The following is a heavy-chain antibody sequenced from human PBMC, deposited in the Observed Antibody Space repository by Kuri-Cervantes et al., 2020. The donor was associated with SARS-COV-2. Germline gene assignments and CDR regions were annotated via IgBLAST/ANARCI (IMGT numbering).Heavy chain of an antibody. CDR2: INPDGSYT. Sequence: GGSLRLSCAASGFTFSGHWIPWVRQAPGKGLVWDSRINPDGSYTNNADSVKGRFTLSRDNAKNMLFLQMNSLRAEDTAVYYCVRDGEHWNFDYWGQGTLVTVSS. V-gene: IGHV3-74*01. J-gene: IGHJ4*02. D-gene: IGHD1-1*01. CDR3: VRDGEHWNFDY. CDR1: GFTFSGHW.